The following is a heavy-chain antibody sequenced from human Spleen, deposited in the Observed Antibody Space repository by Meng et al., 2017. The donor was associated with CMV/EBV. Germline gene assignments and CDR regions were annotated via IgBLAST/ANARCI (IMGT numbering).Heavy chain of an antibody. Sequence: GESLKISCAASGFSFSDFYMNWIRQAPGKGLEWIAFIDSIGSSIRYADSVKGRFTVSRDNAKNSLFLQMNSLRAEDTAVFYCARGFWNPYYEDTHDFWGHGTLVTVSS. V-gene: IGHV3-11*04. D-gene: IGHD3-3*01. CDR2: IDSIGSSI. CDR1: GFSFSDFY. J-gene: IGHJ4*01. CDR3: ARGFWNPYYEDTHDF.